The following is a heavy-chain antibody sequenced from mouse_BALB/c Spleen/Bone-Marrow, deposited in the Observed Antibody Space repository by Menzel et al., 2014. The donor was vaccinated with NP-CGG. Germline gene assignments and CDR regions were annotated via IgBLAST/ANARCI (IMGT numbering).Heavy chain of an antibody. D-gene: IGHD1-1*01. V-gene: IGHV14-1*02. J-gene: IGHJ2*01. CDR3: ARHYYGTSYVGYFDY. CDR2: IDPENGNT. Sequence: EVQLQESGAELVRPGALVKLSCKASGFNIKDYYMHWVKQRPEQGLEWIGWIDPENGNTIYDPKFQGKANITADTSSNTAYLQLSSLTSEDTAVYYCARHYYGTSYVGYFDYWGQGTTPTVSS. CDR1: GFNIKDYY.